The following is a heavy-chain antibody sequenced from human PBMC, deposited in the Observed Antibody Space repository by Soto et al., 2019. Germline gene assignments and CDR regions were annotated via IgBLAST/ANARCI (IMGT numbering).Heavy chain of an antibody. Sequence: GGSLRLSCAASKVTLSNHWMHWVRQAPGKGLVWVSRIDDGSGTSYADSVKGRFTVSRDNAKNTLFLQMNSLRAEDTAVYYCAKKLGGINHLDYWGQGTLVTVSS. CDR2: IDDGSGT. V-gene: IGHV3-74*01. CDR1: KVTLSNHW. D-gene: IGHD3-10*01. J-gene: IGHJ4*02. CDR3: AKKLGGINHLDY.